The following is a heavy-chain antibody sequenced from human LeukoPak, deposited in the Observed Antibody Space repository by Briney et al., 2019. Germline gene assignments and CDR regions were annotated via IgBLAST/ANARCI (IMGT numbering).Heavy chain of an antibody. CDR2: IRHDGSNK. D-gene: IGHD5-18*01. J-gene: IGHJ4*02. CDR3: AKDPRDHSYGWNWRYFDY. Sequence: PGGSLRLSCAASGFTFSSYGMHWVRQAPGKGLEWVAFIRHDGSNKYYADSVKGRFTISRDNSKNTLYLQMKSLRAEDTAVYYCAKDPRDHSYGWNWRYFDYWGQGTLVTVSA. CDR1: GFTFSSYG. V-gene: IGHV3-30*02.